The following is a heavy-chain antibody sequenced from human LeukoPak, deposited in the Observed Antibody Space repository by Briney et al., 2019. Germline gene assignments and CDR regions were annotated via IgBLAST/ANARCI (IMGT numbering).Heavy chain of an antibody. V-gene: IGHV1-69*05. D-gene: IGHD6-6*01. CDR2: IVPIDGAP. CDR1: GGTFNINA. Sequence: SVKVSCKASGGTFNINAISWIRQAPGQGLEWIGGIVPIDGAPHYAQNFQGRVTTTTDESTNTVYMEMTGLTYQDTAMFYCARGSEQLHNWGQGTLVTVSS. CDR3: ARGSEQLHN. J-gene: IGHJ4*02.